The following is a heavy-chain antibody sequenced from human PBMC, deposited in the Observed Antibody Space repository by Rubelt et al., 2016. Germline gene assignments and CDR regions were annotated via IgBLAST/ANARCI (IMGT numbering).Heavy chain of an antibody. D-gene: IGHD3-3*01. Sequence: QLQLQESGPGLVKPSETLSLTCTVSGGSISSSSYYWGWIRQPPGKGLEWIGSIYYSGSTYYNPSLKSRVTISVDTSKNQFSLKLSSVTAADTAVYYSARANYYDLWSGYTWWFDPWGQGTLVTVSS. CDR1: GGSISSSSYY. CDR3: ARANYYDLWSGYTWWFDP. V-gene: IGHV4-39*07. CDR2: IYYSGST. J-gene: IGHJ5*02.